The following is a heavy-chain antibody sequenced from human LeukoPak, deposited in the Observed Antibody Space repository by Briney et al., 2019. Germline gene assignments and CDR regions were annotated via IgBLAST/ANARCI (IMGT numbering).Heavy chain of an antibody. CDR3: ARAGYCSGGSCYSLDYYYYGMDV. CDR1: GYTFTSYG. J-gene: IGHJ6*02. V-gene: IGHV1-18*01. Sequence: GASVTVSCKASGYTFTSYGISWVRQAPGQGLEWMGWISAYNGNTNYAQKLQGRVTMTTDTSTSTAYMELRSLRSDDTAVYYCARAGYCSGGSCYSLDYYYYGMDVWGQGTTVTVSS. CDR2: ISAYNGNT. D-gene: IGHD2-15*01.